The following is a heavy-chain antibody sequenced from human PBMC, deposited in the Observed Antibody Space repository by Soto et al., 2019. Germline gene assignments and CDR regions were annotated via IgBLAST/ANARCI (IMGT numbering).Heavy chain of an antibody. Sequence: PSETLSLTCTVSGGSISSSSYYWGWIRQPPGKGLEWIGSIYYSGSTYYNPSLKSRVTISVDTSKNQFSLKLSSVTAADTAVYYCARQGGSSSWYRPAFYYYYYGMDVWGQGTTVTVSS. CDR3: ARQGGSSSWYRPAFYYYYYGMDV. CDR1: GGSISSSSYY. J-gene: IGHJ6*02. CDR2: IYYSGST. D-gene: IGHD6-13*01. V-gene: IGHV4-39*01.